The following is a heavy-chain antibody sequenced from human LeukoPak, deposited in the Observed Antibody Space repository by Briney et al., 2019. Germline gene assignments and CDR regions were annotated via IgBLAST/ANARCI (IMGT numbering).Heavy chain of an antibody. V-gene: IGHV4-34*01. CDR2: INHSGST. CDR1: GGSFSGYY. Sequence: SETLSLTCAVYGGSFSGYYWSWIRQPPGKGLEWIGEINHSGSTNYNPSLKSRVTISVDTSKNQFSLKLSSVTAADTAVYYCARDEYYDSSGYYYVWGNWFDPWGQGTLVTVSS. J-gene: IGHJ5*02. D-gene: IGHD3-22*01. CDR3: ARDEYYDSSGYYYVWGNWFDP.